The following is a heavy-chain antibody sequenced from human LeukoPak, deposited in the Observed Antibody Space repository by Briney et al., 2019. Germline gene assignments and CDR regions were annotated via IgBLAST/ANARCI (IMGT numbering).Heavy chain of an antibody. CDR2: IRYDGSNK. D-gene: IGHD3-3*01. V-gene: IGHV3-30*02. CDR1: GFTFSSYG. Sequence: GGSLRLSCAASGFTFSSYGMHWVRQAPGKGLEWVAFIRYDGSNKYYADSVKGRFTISRDNSKNTLYLQMNSLRAEDTAVYYCAKIPGGNYDFWSGYGDYWGQGTLVTVSS. J-gene: IGHJ4*02. CDR3: AKIPGGNYDFWSGYGDY.